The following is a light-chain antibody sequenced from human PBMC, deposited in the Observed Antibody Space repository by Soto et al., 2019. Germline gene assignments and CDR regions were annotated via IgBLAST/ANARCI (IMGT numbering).Light chain of an antibody. CDR3: SSYTSSSTLE. V-gene: IGLV2-14*01. CDR1: SSDVGGYNY. CDR2: DVS. J-gene: IGLJ2*01. Sequence: QAASVSGSPGQSITISCTGTSSDVGGYNYVSWYQQHPGKAPKLMIYDVSNRPSGVSNRFSGSKSGNTASLPISGLQAEDEADYYCSSYTSSSTLEFGGGTKLTVL.